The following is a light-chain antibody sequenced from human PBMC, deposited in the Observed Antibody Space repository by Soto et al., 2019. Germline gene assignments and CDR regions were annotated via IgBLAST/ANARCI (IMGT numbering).Light chain of an antibody. CDR3: QQYYTTPYT. Sequence: DIVMTQSPDSLAVSLGERATINCKSSQSVLYSSNNKNCLTWYQQKPGQPPKLLIYWASTRESGVPDRFSGSGSGTDFTLTISSLQAEDVAVYYCQQYYTTPYTFGQGTKLELK. V-gene: IGKV4-1*01. CDR2: WAS. CDR1: QSVLYSSNNKNC. J-gene: IGKJ2*01.